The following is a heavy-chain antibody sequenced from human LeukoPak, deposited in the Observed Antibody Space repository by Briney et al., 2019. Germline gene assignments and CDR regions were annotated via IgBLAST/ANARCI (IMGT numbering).Heavy chain of an antibody. Sequence: GGSLRLSCAASGFTFSSYSMNWVRQAPGKGLVWVSRINSDGSSTSYADSVKGRFTISRDNAKNTLYLQMNSLRAEDTTMYYCARSGSGSYWHYYMDVWGKGTTVTISS. CDR2: INSDGSST. CDR3: ARSGSGSYWHYYMDV. CDR1: GFTFSSYS. J-gene: IGHJ6*03. V-gene: IGHV3-74*01. D-gene: IGHD3-10*01.